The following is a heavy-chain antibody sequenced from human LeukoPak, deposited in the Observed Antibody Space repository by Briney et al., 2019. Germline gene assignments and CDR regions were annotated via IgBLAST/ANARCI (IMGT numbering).Heavy chain of an antibody. D-gene: IGHD1-7*01. CDR1: GGSISGYY. Sequence: SETLSLTCSVYGGSISGYYWTWIRQPAGKGLEWIGRVYTSGSTHYNTSLKSRLTMSVDTSKNQFSLKLSSVTAADTAVYYCARLITGTTTAFDIWGQGTMVTVSS. J-gene: IGHJ3*02. CDR3: ARLITGTTTAFDI. CDR2: VYTSGST. V-gene: IGHV4-4*07.